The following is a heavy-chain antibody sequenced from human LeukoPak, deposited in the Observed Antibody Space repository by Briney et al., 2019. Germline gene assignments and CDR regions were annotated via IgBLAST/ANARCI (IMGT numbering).Heavy chain of an antibody. CDR3: ARGDKDVVVVAATLDY. D-gene: IGHD2-15*01. Sequence: PSETLSLTCTVSGDSMTLSTYYWGWIRQPPGMGLEWIGLIYHSGSAYYNASLESRVAISIDTSKGQFSLRLTSVAAADTAVYYCARGDKDVVVVAATLDYWGQGTLVTVSS. CDR1: GDSMTLSTYY. J-gene: IGHJ4*02. V-gene: IGHV4-39*01. CDR2: IYHSGSA.